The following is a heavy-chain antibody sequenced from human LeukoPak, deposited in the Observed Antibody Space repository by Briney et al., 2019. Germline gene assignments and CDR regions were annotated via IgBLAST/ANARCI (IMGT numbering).Heavy chain of an antibody. J-gene: IGHJ6*03. Sequence: SETLSLTCTVSGGSISSSSYFWGWIRQPPGEGLEWIGTIYYSGSTYYNPSLRSRVTISVDTSKNQFSLKLSSVTAADTAVYYCARDYFLGSSSGYYYMDVWGKGTTVTVSS. CDR1: GGSISSSSYF. D-gene: IGHD6-6*01. CDR2: IYYSGST. CDR3: ARDYFLGSSSGYYYMDV. V-gene: IGHV4-39*07.